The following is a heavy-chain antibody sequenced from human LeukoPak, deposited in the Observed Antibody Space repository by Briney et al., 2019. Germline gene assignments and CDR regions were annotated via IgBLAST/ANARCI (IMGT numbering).Heavy chain of an antibody. V-gene: IGHV4-31*09. CDR1: GGSISSGGYY. D-gene: IGHD4-23*01. Sequence: PSETLSLTCTVSGGSISSGGYYWSWIRQHPGKGLEWIGYIYHSGATNYNPSLKSRVTMLLDKSKNQFSLKLNSVTAADTAVYYCARNGGNSDYDYWGQGTLVTVSA. CDR3: ARNGGNSDYDY. CDR2: IYHSGAT. J-gene: IGHJ4*02.